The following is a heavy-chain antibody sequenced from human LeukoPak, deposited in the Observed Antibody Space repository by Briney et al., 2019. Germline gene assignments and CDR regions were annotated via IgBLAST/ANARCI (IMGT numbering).Heavy chain of an antibody. J-gene: IGHJ1*01. V-gene: IGHV3-21*01. CDR3: AIPMGADSGSYYQYFQH. Sequence: GGSLRLSCAASGFTFSSYNMNWVRQAPGKGLEWVSSISSSSYIYYADSVKGRFAISRDNGKNSLYLQMNSLRAEDTAVYYCAIPMGADSGSYYQYFQHWGQGTLVTVSS. D-gene: IGHD1-26*01. CDR1: GFTFSSYN. CDR2: ISSSSYI.